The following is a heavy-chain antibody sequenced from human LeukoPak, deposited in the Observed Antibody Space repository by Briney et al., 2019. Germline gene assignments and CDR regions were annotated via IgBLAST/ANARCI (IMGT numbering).Heavy chain of an antibody. V-gene: IGHV4-39*07. CDR2: IYYSGST. Sequence: SDTLSLTCTVSGGSISSSSYYWGWIRQPPGKGLEWIVSIYYSGSTYYNPSLKSRVTISVDTSKNQFSLKLSSVTAADTAVYYCARGWRRYYGSGSYYTWGQGTLGTVSS. CDR1: GGSISSSSYY. J-gene: IGHJ5*02. D-gene: IGHD3-10*01. CDR3: ARGWRRYYGSGSYYT.